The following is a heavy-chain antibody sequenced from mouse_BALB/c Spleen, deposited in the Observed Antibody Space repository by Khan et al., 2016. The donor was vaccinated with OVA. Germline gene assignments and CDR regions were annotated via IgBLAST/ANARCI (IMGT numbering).Heavy chain of an antibody. J-gene: IGHJ1*01. CDR2: ISFGSATI. CDR3: ARSMITTWYFDV. D-gene: IGHD2-4*01. V-gene: IGHV5-17*02. CDR1: GFTFSSFG. Sequence: EVELVESGGGVVQPGGSRKLSCAASGFTFSSFGMHWVRQAPEKGLEWVAYISFGSATIYYADTVKGRFTISRDNPKKPLFLRMTSLRSEDTAMYYCARSMITTWYFDVWGAGTTVTVSS.